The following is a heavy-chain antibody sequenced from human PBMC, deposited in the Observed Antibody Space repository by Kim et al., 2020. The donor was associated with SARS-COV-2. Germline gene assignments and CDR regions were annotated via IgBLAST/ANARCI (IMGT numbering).Heavy chain of an antibody. J-gene: IGHJ5*02. CDR1: GYIFTSYW. CDR2: IDPSDSYT. V-gene: IGHV5-10-1*01. Sequence: GESLKISCKGSGYIFTSYWISWVRQMPGKGLEWMGRIDPSDSYTNYSPSFQGHVTISADKSISTAYLQWSSLKASDTAMYYCARQSYYYGSGSYWGWFDPWGQGTLVTVSS. CDR3: ARQSYYYGSGSYWGWFDP. D-gene: IGHD3-10*01.